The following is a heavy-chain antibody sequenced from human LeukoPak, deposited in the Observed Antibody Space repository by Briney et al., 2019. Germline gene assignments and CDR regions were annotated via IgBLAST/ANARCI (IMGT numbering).Heavy chain of an antibody. Sequence: TGGSLRLSCAASGFTVSSSYMNWVRQAPGKGLEWVAVIWYDGSNKYYADSVKGRFTISRDNSKNTLYLQMNSLRAEDTAVYYCARDRGLRFLEWTLDYWGQGTLVTVSS. J-gene: IGHJ4*02. V-gene: IGHV3-33*08. CDR3: ARDRGLRFLEWTLDY. D-gene: IGHD3-3*01. CDR1: GFTVSSSY. CDR2: IWYDGSNK.